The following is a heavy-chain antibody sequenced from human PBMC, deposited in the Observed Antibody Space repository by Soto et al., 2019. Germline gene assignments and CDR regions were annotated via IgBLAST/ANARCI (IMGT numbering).Heavy chain of an antibody. CDR3: ARHSSSSSLYGMDV. Sequence: QVQLQESGPGLVKPSETLSLTCTVSGGSISSYYWSWIRQPPGKGLEWIGYIYYSGSTNYNPSLKSRVTISVDTSKNQFSLKLSSVTAADTAVYYCARHSSSSSLYGMDVWGQGTTVTVSS. J-gene: IGHJ6*02. CDR1: GGSISSYY. D-gene: IGHD6-6*01. V-gene: IGHV4-59*01. CDR2: IYYSGST.